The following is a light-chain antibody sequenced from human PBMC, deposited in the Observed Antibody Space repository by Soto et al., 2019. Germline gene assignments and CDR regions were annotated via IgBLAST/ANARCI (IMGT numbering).Light chain of an antibody. CDR3: QQYNNWPRT. Sequence: EIVMTQSPATLSVSPGERATLSCRASQSVSSNLAWYQQKPGQAPRLVNYGASTRATGIPARFSGSGSGTEFTLTISSLQSDDFATYYCQQYNNWPRTFGQGTKVEIK. V-gene: IGKV3-15*01. CDR2: GAS. CDR1: QSVSSN. J-gene: IGKJ1*01.